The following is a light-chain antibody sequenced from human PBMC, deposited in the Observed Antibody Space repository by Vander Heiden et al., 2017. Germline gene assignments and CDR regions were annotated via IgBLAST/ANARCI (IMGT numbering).Light chain of an antibody. CDR2: EVS. CDR1: SNDVGGYNY. Sequence: QSALTQPPSASGSPGQSVTISCTGTSNDVGGYNYVSWYQHHPGKAPRLMIYEVSKRPSGVPDRFSGSKSGNTASLTVPGLQAEDEADYYCSSYTGSNNLIFGGGTKLTVL. V-gene: IGLV2-8*01. CDR3: SSYTGSNNLI. J-gene: IGLJ2*01.